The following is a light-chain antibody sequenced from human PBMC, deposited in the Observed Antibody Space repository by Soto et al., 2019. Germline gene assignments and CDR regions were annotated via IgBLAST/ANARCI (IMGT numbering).Light chain of an antibody. V-gene: IGLV4-69*01. CDR1: SGHSSYA. CDR2: LDSDGSH. Sequence: QLVLTQSPSASASLGASVKLTCTLSSGHSSYAIAWHQQQPETGPRYLMKLDSDGSHTKGDAIPDRFSGSSSGAERYLTISSLQSEDEDDYYCQTWGTGINVVFGGGTKLTVL. CDR3: QTWGTGINVV. J-gene: IGLJ2*01.